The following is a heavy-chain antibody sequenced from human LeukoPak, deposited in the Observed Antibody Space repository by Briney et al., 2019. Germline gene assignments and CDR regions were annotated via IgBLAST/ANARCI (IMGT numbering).Heavy chain of an antibody. Sequence: SVKVSCKASGGTFSSYAISWVRQAPGQGLEWMGGIIPIFGTANYAQKFQGRVTITADESTSTAYMELSSLRSEDTAVYYCARVGDHLSSGWIDYWGQGTLVTVSS. CDR3: ARVGDHLSSGWIDY. V-gene: IGHV1-69*13. CDR1: GGTFSSYA. CDR2: IIPIFGTA. J-gene: IGHJ4*02. D-gene: IGHD6-19*01.